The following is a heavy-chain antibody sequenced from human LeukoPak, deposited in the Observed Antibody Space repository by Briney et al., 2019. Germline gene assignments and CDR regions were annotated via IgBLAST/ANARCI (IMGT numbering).Heavy chain of an antibody. J-gene: IGHJ4*02. CDR3: ARTTINRIQLWMYYFDY. CDR1: GGSISSSSYY. D-gene: IGHD5-18*01. V-gene: IGHV4-39*01. Sequence: SETLSLTCTVSGGSISSSSYYWGWIRQPPGKGLEWIGSIYYSGSTYYNPSLKSRVTISLDTSENQFSLKLSSVTAADTAVYYCARTTINRIQLWMYYFDYWGQGTLVTVSS. CDR2: IYYSGST.